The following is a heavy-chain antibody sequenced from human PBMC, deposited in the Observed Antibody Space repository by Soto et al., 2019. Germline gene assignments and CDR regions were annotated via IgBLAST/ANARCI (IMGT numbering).Heavy chain of an antibody. J-gene: IGHJ6*02. CDR1: GGTFSSYT. CDR2: IIPILGIA. Sequence: QVQLVQSGAEVKKPGSSVKVSCKASGGTFSSYTISWVRQAPGQGLEWMGRIIPILGIANYAQKFQGRVTITADKSTSTAYMELSSLRSEDTAGYYCAWRYCSGGSCYSAGMDVWGQGTTVTVSS. V-gene: IGHV1-69*02. D-gene: IGHD2-15*01. CDR3: AWRYCSGGSCYSAGMDV.